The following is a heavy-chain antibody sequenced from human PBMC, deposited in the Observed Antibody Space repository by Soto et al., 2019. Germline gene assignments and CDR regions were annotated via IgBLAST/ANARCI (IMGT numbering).Heavy chain of an antibody. D-gene: IGHD2-8*02. CDR3: ARRAPDGTGHHYFDY. Sequence: PSETLSLTCTVSGVSISDTSYYWGWIRQPPGKGLEWIGTIYYSGTTIYNPSLQSRVTMSVDTSKRQFSLKVSSVNAADTAVYFCARRAPDGTGHHYFDYWGQGARVTVSS. CDR2: IYYSGTT. V-gene: IGHV4-39*01. CDR1: GVSISDTSYY. J-gene: IGHJ4*02.